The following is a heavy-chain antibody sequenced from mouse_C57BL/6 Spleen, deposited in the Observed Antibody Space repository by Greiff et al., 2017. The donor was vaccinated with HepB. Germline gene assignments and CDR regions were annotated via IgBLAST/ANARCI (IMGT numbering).Heavy chain of an antibody. CDR2: IYPGDGDT. Sequence: QVQLQQSGAELVKPGASVKISCKASGYAFSSYWMNWVKQRPGKGLEWIGQIYPGDGDTNYNGKFKGKATLTADKSSSTAYMQLSSLTSEDSAVYFCARKGNWDGNFDYWGQGTTLTVSS. CDR1: GYAFSSYW. V-gene: IGHV1-80*01. D-gene: IGHD4-1*02. J-gene: IGHJ2*01. CDR3: ARKGNWDGNFDY.